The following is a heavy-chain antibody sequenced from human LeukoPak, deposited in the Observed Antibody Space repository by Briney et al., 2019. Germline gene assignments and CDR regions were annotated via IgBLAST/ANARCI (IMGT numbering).Heavy chain of an antibody. V-gene: IGHV3-7*01. D-gene: IGHD6-6*01. CDR2: IKQDGSVQ. CDR1: GFTFSSFW. CDR3: ARDAEYSSSRFLDY. J-gene: IGHJ4*02. Sequence: GGSLRLSCAASGFTFSSFWMSWVRQAPGKGLEWVANIKQDGSVQYYVDSVKGQFTISRDNAKNSLYLQMNSLRAEDTAVYYCARDAEYSSSRFLDYWGQGTLVTVSS.